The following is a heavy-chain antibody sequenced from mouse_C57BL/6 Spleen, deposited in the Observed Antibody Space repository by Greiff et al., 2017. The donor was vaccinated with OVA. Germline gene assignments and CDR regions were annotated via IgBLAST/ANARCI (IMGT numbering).Heavy chain of an antibody. V-gene: IGHV1-42*01. CDR2: INPSTGGT. D-gene: IGHD2-3*01. CDR3: ARGLLPYARDY. CDR1: GYSFTGYY. Sequence: EVLGVESGPELVKPGASVKISCKASGYSFTGYYMNWVKQSPEKSLEWIGAINPSTGGTTYNQKFKAKATLTVDKSSSTAYMQLKSLTSEEAADYYCARGLLPYARDYWGQGTSVTVSS. J-gene: IGHJ4*01.